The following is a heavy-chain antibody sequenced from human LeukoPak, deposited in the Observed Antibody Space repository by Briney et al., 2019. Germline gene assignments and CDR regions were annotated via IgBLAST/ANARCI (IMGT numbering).Heavy chain of an antibody. CDR3: ARDPPRGIRSEPYSSEYFQH. J-gene: IGHJ1*01. CDR1: GGTFSSYA. Sequence: GASVKVSCKASGGTFSSYAISWVRQAPGQGLEWMGGIIPIFGTANYAQKFQGRVTITADKSTSTAYMELSSLRSEDTAVYYCARDPPRGIRSEPYSSEYFQHWGQGTLVTVSS. D-gene: IGHD1-14*01. V-gene: IGHV1-69*06. CDR2: IIPIFGTA.